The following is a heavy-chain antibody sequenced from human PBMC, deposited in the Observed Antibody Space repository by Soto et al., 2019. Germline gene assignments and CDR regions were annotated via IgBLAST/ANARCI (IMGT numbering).Heavy chain of an antibody. Sequence: QCRPLTCGISGNSVSSNSATWNWIRQSPSRGLEWLGRTYYRSKWYNEYAVSVKSRITINPDTSKNQFSLQLNSVTPEDTAVYYCARATRTWFDPWGQGTLVPVSS. D-gene: IGHD4-17*01. J-gene: IGHJ5*02. V-gene: IGHV6-1*01. CDR3: ARATRTWFDP. CDR2: TYYRSKWYN. CDR1: GNSVSSNSAT.